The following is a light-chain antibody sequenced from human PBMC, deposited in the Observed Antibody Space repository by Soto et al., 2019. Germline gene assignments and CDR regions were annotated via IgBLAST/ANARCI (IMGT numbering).Light chain of an antibody. CDR1: SSDVGGYNY. CDR3: SSYTSSSTQV. CDR2: DVS. V-gene: IGLV2-14*01. J-gene: IGLJ1*01. Sequence: QSALTQPASVSGSPGQSITISCTGTSSDVGGYNYVSWYQQHPGKAPKLMISDVSHRPSGVSDRFSGSKSGNTASLTISGLQAEDEADYYCSSYTSSSTQVFGTGTKLTVL.